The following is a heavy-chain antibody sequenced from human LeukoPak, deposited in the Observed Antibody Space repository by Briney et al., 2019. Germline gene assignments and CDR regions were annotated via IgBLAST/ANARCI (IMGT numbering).Heavy chain of an antibody. CDR1: GGSISSHY. Sequence: PSETLSLTCTVSGGSISSHYWSWIRQPPGKGLEWIGYIYYSGSTYYNPSLKSRVTMSVDTSQNHFSLNLGSVTAADTAVYYCARASYGSGNWFDPWGQGTLVTVSS. CDR3: ARASYGSGNWFDP. D-gene: IGHD3-10*01. V-gene: IGHV4-59*11. J-gene: IGHJ5*02. CDR2: IYYSGST.